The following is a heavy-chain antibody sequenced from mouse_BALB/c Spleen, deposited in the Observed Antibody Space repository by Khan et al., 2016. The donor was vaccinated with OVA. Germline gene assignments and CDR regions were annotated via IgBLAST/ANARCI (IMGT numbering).Heavy chain of an antibody. Sequence: QIQLVQSGPELKKPGETVKISRKASGYSFTNYGINWVKQSPGKALKWMGWINTYTGEPTYADDFKGRFAFSLETSANTAYLQINILKNEDTATYFCARPPYFSYTLDYWGQGTSVTVSS. D-gene: IGHD2-10*01. V-gene: IGHV9-3-1*01. J-gene: IGHJ4*01. CDR1: GYSFTNYG. CDR2: INTYTGEP. CDR3: ARPPYFSYTLDY.